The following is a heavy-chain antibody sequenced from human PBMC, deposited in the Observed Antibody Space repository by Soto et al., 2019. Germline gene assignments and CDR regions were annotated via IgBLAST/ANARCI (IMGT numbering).Heavy chain of an antibody. Sequence: GESLKISCKGSGYSFTSYWIAWVRQMPGKGLECMGIIYPGDSDTRYSPSFEGQVTISADKSINTAYLQWSSLKASDSAMYYCARPFDTSGWYDHSGQGTLVTASS. CDR2: IYPGDSDT. CDR3: ARPFDTSGWYDH. D-gene: IGHD6-19*01. J-gene: IGHJ5*02. V-gene: IGHV5-51*01. CDR1: GYSFTSYW.